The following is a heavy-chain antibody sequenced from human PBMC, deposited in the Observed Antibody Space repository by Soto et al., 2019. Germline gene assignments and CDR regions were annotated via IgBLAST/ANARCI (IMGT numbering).Heavy chain of an antibody. CDR1: GGSFSGYY. J-gene: IGHJ4*02. Sequence: SETLSLTCAVYGGSFSGYYWSWIRQPPGKGLEWIGEINHSGSTNYNPSLKSRVTISVDTSKNQFSLKLSSVTAADTAVYYCAVGYCSGGSCYTLSFWGQGTLVTVSS. CDR3: AVGYCSGGSCYTLSF. V-gene: IGHV4-34*01. D-gene: IGHD2-15*01. CDR2: INHSGST.